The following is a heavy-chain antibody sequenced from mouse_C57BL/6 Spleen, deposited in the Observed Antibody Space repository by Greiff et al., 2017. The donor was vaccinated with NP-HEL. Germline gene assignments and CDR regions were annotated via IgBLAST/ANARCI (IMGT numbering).Heavy chain of an antibody. CDR1: GYTFTSYW. CDR2: IDPSDSYT. Sequence: VKLQESGAELVKPGASVKLSCKASGYTFTSYWMQWVKQRPGQGLEWIGEIDPSDSYTNYNQKFKGKATLTVDTSSSTAYMQLSSLTSEDSAVYYCARRLYDYDGLDYWGQGTTLTVSS. V-gene: IGHV1-50*01. CDR3: ARRLYDYDGLDY. J-gene: IGHJ2*01. D-gene: IGHD2-4*01.